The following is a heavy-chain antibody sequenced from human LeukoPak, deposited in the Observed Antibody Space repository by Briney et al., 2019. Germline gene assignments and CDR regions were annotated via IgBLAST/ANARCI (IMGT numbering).Heavy chain of an antibody. D-gene: IGHD4-17*01. J-gene: IGHJ4*02. CDR2: MYYSGTT. Sequence: PSETLSLTCTVSGGSISSGGYYRSWIRQHPGKGLEWIGYMYYSGTTYYNPSLKSRVTISVDTSKNQFSLKLSSVTAADTAVYYCAREDGFSYYFDYWGQGTLVTVSS. CDR3: AREDGFSYYFDY. V-gene: IGHV4-31*03. CDR1: GGSISSGGYY.